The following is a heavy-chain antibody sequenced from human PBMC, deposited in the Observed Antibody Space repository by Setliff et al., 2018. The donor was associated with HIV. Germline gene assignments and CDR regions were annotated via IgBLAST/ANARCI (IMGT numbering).Heavy chain of an antibody. CDR3: AKGQDGLRYNWFDP. CDR2: IYGSSGST. J-gene: IGHJ5*02. CDR1: GFTFSNYA. Sequence: GSLRLSCAASGFTFSNYAMSWVRQAPGKGLERVSAIYGSSGSTNYADSVKGRFTISRDNSKNMLYLQMNSLRAEDTAVYYCAKGQDGLRYNWFDPWGHGTLVNVSS. V-gene: IGHV3-23*01.